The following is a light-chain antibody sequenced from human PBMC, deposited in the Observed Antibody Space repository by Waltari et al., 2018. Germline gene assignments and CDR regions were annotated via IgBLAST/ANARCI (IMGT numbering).Light chain of an antibody. CDR1: RGPCTNV. Sequence: QLVLTHSPSASASLGAPVKLTCTLRRGPCTNVLAWLPKRPEKGPRFVMKVNSDGSHSKGDEIPDRFSGSSSGAERYLTISSLQSEDEADYYCQTGGHGTWVFGGGTKLTVL. J-gene: IGLJ3*02. V-gene: IGLV4-69*01. CDR3: QTGGHGTWV. CDR2: VNSDGSH.